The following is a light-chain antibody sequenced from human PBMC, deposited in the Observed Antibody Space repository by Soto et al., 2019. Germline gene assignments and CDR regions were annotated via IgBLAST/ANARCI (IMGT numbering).Light chain of an antibody. CDR1: SSDVGGYNS. Sequence: QSALNQPASVSGSPGQSITISCTGTSSDVGGYNSVSWYQQHPGKAPKLMIYEVSDRPSGVSNRFSGSKSGNTASLTISGLQAEDEADYYCSSYTSSSTYVFGTGTKVTVL. CDR3: SSYTSSSTYV. J-gene: IGLJ1*01. V-gene: IGLV2-14*01. CDR2: EVS.